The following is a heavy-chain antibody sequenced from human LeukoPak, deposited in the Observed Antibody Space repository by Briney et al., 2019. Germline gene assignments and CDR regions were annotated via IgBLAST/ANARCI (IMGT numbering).Heavy chain of an antibody. V-gene: IGHV4-39*07. Sequence: SETLSLTCTVSGGFTGGSSYYWGWIRQPPGKGLEWIGSINYVETTYYNPSLKSRVTISVDTSRNQFSLRLSSVTAADTAVYYCARDVPTGRFDYWGQGTLVTVSS. J-gene: IGHJ4*02. CDR1: GGFTGGSSYY. CDR3: ARDVPTGRFDY. CDR2: INYVETT.